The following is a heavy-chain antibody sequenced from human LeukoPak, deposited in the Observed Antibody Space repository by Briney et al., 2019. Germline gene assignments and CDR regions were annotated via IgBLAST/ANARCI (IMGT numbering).Heavy chain of an antibody. V-gene: IGHV4-59*01. CDR1: GGSISSYY. CDR3: ARDRIAVAGRKYYYYMDV. CDR2: IYYSGST. D-gene: IGHD6-19*01. Sequence: PSETLSLTCTVSGGSISSYYWSWIRQPPGEGLGWIGYIYYSGSTNYNPSLKSRVTISIDTSKNQFSLKLNSVTAADTAVYYCARDRIAVAGRKYYYYMDVWGKGTTVTVSS. J-gene: IGHJ6*03.